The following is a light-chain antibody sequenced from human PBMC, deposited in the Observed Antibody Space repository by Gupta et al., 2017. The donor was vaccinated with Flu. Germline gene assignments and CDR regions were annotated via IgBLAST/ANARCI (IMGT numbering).Light chain of an antibody. CDR1: QSVGSL. Sequence: PATLSLSPGERATLSCRASQSVGSLLAWYQQKPGQAPRLLIYDASNRATGIPARFSGSGSGTDFTLTISSLEPEDFAVYYCQQRTIWLTFGGGTKVEIK. CDR3: QQRTIWLT. J-gene: IGKJ4*01. CDR2: DAS. V-gene: IGKV3-11*01.